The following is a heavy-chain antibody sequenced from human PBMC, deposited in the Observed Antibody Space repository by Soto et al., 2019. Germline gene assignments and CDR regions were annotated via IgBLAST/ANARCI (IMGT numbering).Heavy chain of an antibody. Sequence: QVQLVQSGAEVKKPGASVKVSCKASGYTFTSYGISWVRQAPGQGLEWMGWISAYNGNTNYAQKLQGRVTMTTDTSTSIAYMELRSLRSDDTAVYYCARDGYCSSTSCYAHAFDIWGQGPMATASS. CDR2: ISAYNGNT. V-gene: IGHV1-18*01. CDR1: GYTFTSYG. J-gene: IGHJ3*02. CDR3: ARDGYCSSTSCYAHAFDI. D-gene: IGHD2-2*01.